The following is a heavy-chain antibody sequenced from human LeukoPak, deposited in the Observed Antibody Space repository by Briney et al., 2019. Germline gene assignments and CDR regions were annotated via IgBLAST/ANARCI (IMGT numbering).Heavy chain of an antibody. CDR1: GGSISSGDYY. D-gene: IGHD6-6*01. CDR3: ATRIAARRYHGAFDI. V-gene: IGHV4-30-4*01. J-gene: IGHJ3*02. Sequence: SETLSLTCTVSGGSISSGDYYWSWIRQPPGKGLEWIGYINYSGSSNYNPSLKSRVTISVDTSKNQFSLKLSSVTAADTAVYYCATRIAARRYHGAFDIWGQGTMVTVSS. CDR2: INYSGSS.